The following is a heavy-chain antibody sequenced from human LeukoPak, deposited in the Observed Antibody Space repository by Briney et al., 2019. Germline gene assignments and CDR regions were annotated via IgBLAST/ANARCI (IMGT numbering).Heavy chain of an antibody. CDR2: IKQDGSEK. CDR1: GFTFSSYA. CDR3: ASGLELDY. J-gene: IGHJ4*02. Sequence: GGSLRLSCAASGFTFSSYAMSWVRQAPGKGLEWVANIKQDGSEKNYVDSVKGRFTISRDNAKNSLYLQMNSLRAEDTAVYYCASGLELDYWGQGTLVTVSS. V-gene: IGHV3-7*03.